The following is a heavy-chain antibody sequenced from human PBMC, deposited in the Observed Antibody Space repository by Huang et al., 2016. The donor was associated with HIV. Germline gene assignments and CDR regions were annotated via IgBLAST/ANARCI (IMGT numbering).Heavy chain of an antibody. Sequence: QVQLQESGPGLVKPSETLSLTCTVSGGSVSSGSYYWSWIRQPQGKGLEWIGYIYDSGSTNYTPSRTSRVTISVDTSKNQFSLKRSSVTAADTAVYYCARDGVCIGEVCRMPFDYWGQGTLVTVSS. D-gene: IGHD3-10*01. CDR2: IYDSGST. V-gene: IGHV4-61*01. CDR1: GGSVSSGSYY. CDR3: ARDGVCIGEVCRMPFDY. J-gene: IGHJ4*02.